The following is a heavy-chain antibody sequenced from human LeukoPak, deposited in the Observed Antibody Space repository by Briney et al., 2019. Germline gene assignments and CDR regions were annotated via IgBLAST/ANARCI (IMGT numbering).Heavy chain of an antibody. D-gene: IGHD6-13*01. J-gene: IGHJ4*02. V-gene: IGHV3-33*08. CDR3: AKGGIAAAGYFDY. Sequence: GGSLRLSCAPCGFTFSSYWMSWVRQAPGKGLEWVAVIWYDGSNKYYADSVKGRFTISRDNSKNTLYLQMNSLRAEDTAVYYCAKGGIAAAGYFDYWGQGTLVTVSS. CDR1: GFTFSSYW. CDR2: IWYDGSNK.